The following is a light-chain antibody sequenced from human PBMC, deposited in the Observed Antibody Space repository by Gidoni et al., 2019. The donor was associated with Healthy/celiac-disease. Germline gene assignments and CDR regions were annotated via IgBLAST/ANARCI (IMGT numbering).Light chain of an antibody. Sequence: EVVLTHSPGTLSLSPGERATLPCRASQSVSSSYLAWYQQKPGQAPRLLIYGASSRATGIPDRFSGSGSGTDFTLTISRLEPEDFAVYYCQQYGSSSWTFGQGTKVEIK. CDR3: QQYGSSSWT. V-gene: IGKV3-20*01. CDR1: QSVSSSY. J-gene: IGKJ1*01. CDR2: GAS.